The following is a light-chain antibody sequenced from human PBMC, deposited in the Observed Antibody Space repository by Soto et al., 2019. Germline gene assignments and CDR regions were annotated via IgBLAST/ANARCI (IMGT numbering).Light chain of an antibody. CDR1: QSVSSSY. CDR2: GAS. Sequence: EIVLTQSPGTLSLSPGERATLSCRVSQSVSSSYLAWYQQKPGQAPRLLIYGASSRATGIPDRFSGSGSGTDFTLTISRLEPEDCAVYYCQQYGSSPRYTFGQGTKLEIK. J-gene: IGKJ2*01. CDR3: QQYGSSPRYT. V-gene: IGKV3-20*01.